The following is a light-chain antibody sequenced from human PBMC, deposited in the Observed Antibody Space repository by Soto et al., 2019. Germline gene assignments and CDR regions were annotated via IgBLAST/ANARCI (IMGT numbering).Light chain of an antibody. CDR1: SSNIGAGYD. CDR2: GNS. V-gene: IGLV1-40*01. Sequence: QSVLTQPPSVSGAPGQRVTISCTGSSSNIGAGYDVHWYQQLPGTAPKLLIYGNSNRPSGVPDRFSGSKSGTSASLAITGLQAEDEADYYCQSYDSSFYVFGTGTKSPS. J-gene: IGLJ1*01. CDR3: QSYDSSFYV.